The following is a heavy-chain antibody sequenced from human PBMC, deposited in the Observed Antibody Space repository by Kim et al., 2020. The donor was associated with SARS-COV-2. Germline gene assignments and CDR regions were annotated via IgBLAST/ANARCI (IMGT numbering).Heavy chain of an antibody. V-gene: IGHV4-34*01. CDR1: GGSFSGYY. D-gene: IGHD3-10*01. J-gene: IGHJ4*02. Sequence: SETLSLTCAVYGGSFSGYYWSWIRQPPGKGLEWIGEINHSGSTNYNPSLKSRVTISVDTSKNQFSLKLSSVTAADTAVYYCARSAMVRGLDFDYWGQGTL. CDR3: ARSAMVRGLDFDY. CDR2: INHSGST.